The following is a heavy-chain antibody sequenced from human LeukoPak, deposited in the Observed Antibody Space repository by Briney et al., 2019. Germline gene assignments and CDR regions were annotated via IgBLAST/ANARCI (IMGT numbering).Heavy chain of an antibody. D-gene: IGHD4-17*01. V-gene: IGHV4-34*01. CDR1: GGSFSGYY. CDR2: INHSGST. J-gene: IGHJ6*03. Sequence: SETLSLTCAVYGGSFSGYYWSWIRQPPGKGLEWLGEINHSGSTNYNPSLKSRVTISVDTSKNQFSLKLSSVTAADTAVYYCARTTKDYYYYYYMDVWGKGTTVTVSS. CDR3: ARTTKDYYYYYYMDV.